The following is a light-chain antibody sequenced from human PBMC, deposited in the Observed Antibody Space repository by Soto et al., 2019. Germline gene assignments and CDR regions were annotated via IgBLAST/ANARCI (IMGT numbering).Light chain of an antibody. CDR3: SSYTSSSTLYV. CDR1: SSDDGGYNY. V-gene: IGLV2-14*01. Sequence: QSVLTQPASVSGSPGQSITISCTGTSSDDGGYNYVSWYQHHPGKAPKLMIYEVSNRPSGVSNRFSGSKSGNTASLTISGLQAEDEADYYCSSYTSSSTLYVFGTGTKLTVL. J-gene: IGLJ1*01. CDR2: EVS.